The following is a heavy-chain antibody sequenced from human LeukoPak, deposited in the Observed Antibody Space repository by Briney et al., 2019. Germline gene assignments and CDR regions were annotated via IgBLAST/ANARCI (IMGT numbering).Heavy chain of an antibody. V-gene: IGHV4-4*07. D-gene: IGHD2-2*01. CDR2: IYTSGST. Sequence: SETLSLTCTVSGGSISSYYWSWIRQPAGKGLEWIGRIYTSGSTNYNPSLKSRVTISVDTSKNQFSLKLSSVTAADTAVYYCARATYQLLPRGFDPWGQGTLVTVSS. CDR3: ARATYQLLPRGFDP. CDR1: GGSISSYY. J-gene: IGHJ5*02.